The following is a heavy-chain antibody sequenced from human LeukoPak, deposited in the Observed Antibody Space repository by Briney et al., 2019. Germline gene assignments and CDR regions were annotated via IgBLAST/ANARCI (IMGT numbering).Heavy chain of an antibody. CDR1: GGSISSSSYY. Sequence: SETLSLTCTVSGGSISSSSYYWGWIRQPPGQGLEWIGSIYYSGSTYYNPSLKSRVTISVDTSKNQFSLKLTSVTAADTAVYYCAPQRGGLTRFDYWGQGTLVTVSS. CDR3: APQRGGLTRFDY. V-gene: IGHV4-39*01. D-gene: IGHD3-16*01. CDR2: IYYSGST. J-gene: IGHJ4*02.